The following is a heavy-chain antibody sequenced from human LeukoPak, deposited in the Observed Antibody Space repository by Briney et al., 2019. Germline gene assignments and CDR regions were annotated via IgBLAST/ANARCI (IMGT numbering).Heavy chain of an antibody. CDR1: GGSFSGYY. D-gene: IGHD3-22*01. V-gene: IGHV4-34*01. CDR3: ARPHHYYDSSGYYYHYYYMDV. Sequence: SETLSLACAVYGGSFSGYYWSWIRQPPGKGLEWIGEINHSGSTNYNPSLKSRVTISVDTSNNQFSLRLSSVTAADTAVYYCARPHHYYDSSGYYYHYYYMDVWGKGTTVTVSS. CDR2: INHSGST. J-gene: IGHJ6*03.